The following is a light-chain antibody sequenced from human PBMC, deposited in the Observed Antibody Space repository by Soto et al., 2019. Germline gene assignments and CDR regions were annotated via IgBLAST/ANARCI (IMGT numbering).Light chain of an antibody. CDR3: QHYRA. CDR2: KAS. J-gene: IGKJ1*01. Sequence: DIQMTQSPSTLSASVGDRVTITCRASQSISGWLAWYQQKPGKAPNLLIYKASSLESGVPSRFSGSGSGTEFTLTINSLQPDDFATYYGQHYRAFGQGTKVEI. CDR1: QSISGW. V-gene: IGKV1-5*03.